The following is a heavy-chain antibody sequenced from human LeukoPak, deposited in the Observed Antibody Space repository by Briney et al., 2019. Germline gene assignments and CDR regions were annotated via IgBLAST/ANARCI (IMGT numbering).Heavy chain of an antibody. CDR1: GFTFDDYA. Sequence: PGGSLRLSCAASGFTFDDYAMHWVRQAPGKGLEWVSAISGSGGSTYYADSVKGRFTISRDNAKNSLYLQMNSLRVEDTAVYYCARFIAAPYYFDYWGRGTLVTVSS. D-gene: IGHD6-13*01. J-gene: IGHJ4*02. CDR2: ISGSGGST. CDR3: ARFIAAPYYFDY. V-gene: IGHV3-23*01.